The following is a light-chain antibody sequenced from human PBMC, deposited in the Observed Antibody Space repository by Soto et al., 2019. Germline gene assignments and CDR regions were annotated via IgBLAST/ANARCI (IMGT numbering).Light chain of an antibody. CDR1: QSVGSW. J-gene: IGKJ2*01. CDR2: KAT. CDR3: HHYNNYPNS. Sequence: DIRMTQSPSTLSASVGDRVTITCRASQSVGSWLAWYQQKPGKAPKLLIYKATNLRSGVPSRFSGSGSGTEFILTISTLHPDVFATHYCHHYNNYPNSFGQGTKLEIK. V-gene: IGKV1-5*03.